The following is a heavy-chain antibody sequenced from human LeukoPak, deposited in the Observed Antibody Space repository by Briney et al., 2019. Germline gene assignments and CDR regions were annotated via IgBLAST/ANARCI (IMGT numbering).Heavy chain of an antibody. D-gene: IGHD3-3*01. CDR2: ISGSGGST. CDR3: AKDRERAIFGVVTPDY. J-gene: IGHJ4*02. CDR1: GFTFSSYG. V-gene: IGHV3-23*01. Sequence: GGSLRLSCAASGFTFSSYGMSWVRQAPGKGLEWVSAISGSGGSTYYADSVKGRFTISRDNSKNTLYLQMNSLRAEDTAVYYCAKDRERAIFGVVTPDYWGQGTLVTVSS.